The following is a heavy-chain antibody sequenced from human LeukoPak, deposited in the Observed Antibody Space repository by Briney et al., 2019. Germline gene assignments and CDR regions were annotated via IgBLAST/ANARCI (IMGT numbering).Heavy chain of an antibody. J-gene: IGHJ4*02. Sequence: ASVKVSCKASGYTFTGYYMHWVRQAPGQGLEWMGWINPNSGGTKYAQKFQGRVTMTRDTSTSTAYMELSRLRSADTAVYYCARDIKWELLTDYWGQGNLVTVSA. CDR3: ARDIKWELLTDY. CDR2: INPNSGGT. V-gene: IGHV1-2*02. CDR1: GYTFTGYY. D-gene: IGHD1-26*01.